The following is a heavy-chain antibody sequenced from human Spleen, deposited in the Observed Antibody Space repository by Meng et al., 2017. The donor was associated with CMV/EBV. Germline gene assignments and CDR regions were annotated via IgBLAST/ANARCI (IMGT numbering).Heavy chain of an antibody. CDR1: GGSFSGYY. J-gene: IGHJ4*02. CDR3: ASMRAATSCYRGSCSGYYFDY. Sequence: GSLRLSCAVYGGSFSGYYWSWIRQPPGKGLEWIGEINHSGSTNYNPSLKSRVTISVDTSKNQFSLKLRSVTAADTAVYYCASMRAATSCYRGSCSGYYFDYWGQGTLVTVSS. CDR2: INHSGST. D-gene: IGHD2-2*02. V-gene: IGHV4-34*01.